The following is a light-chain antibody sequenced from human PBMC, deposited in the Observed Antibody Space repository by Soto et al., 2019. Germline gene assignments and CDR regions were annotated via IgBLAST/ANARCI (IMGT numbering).Light chain of an antibody. Sequence: DIQMTQSPSTLSASVGDRVTITCRASQSISSWLAWYQQKPGKDPKLLIYDASSLESGVPSRFSGSGSGTEFTLTISSLQPDDFATYYCQQYNSYSSFSFGPGTKVDIK. V-gene: IGKV1-5*01. CDR1: QSISSW. J-gene: IGKJ3*01. CDR2: DAS. CDR3: QQYNSYSSFS.